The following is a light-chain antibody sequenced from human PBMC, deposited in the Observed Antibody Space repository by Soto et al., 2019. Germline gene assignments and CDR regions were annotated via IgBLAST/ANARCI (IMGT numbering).Light chain of an antibody. CDR1: EDIINY. J-gene: IGKJ1*01. CDR2: AAS. V-gene: IGKV1-9*01. CDR3: QQLNGYPRT. Sequence: DIQLTQSPSFLSASVGDRVTITCRANEDIINYLAWYQQNPGKAPKLLIYAASTLQSGVPSRFSGSGSGTNFTLTISSLQPEDVATYYCQQLNGYPRTFGQGPKVDIK.